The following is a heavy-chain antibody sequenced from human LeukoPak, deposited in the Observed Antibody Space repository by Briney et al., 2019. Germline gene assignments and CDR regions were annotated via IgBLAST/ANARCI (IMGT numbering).Heavy chain of an antibody. CDR1: GDSMGYYY. V-gene: IGHV4-4*07. J-gene: IGHJ5*02. D-gene: IGHD3-16*01. CDR3: ARGDYYDGGGRNWFDV. Sequence: PSETLSLTCTVSGDSMGYYYWNFIRQPAGKGLEWIGRIHTSGTTYYSASLKSRVSMSVDSSRNQFSLRLTSVTAADTAIYFCARGDYYDGGGRNWFDVWGQGTLVTVSS. CDR2: IHTSGTT.